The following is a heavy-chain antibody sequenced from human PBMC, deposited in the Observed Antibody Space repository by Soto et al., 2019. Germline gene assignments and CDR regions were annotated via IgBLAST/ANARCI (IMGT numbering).Heavy chain of an antibody. Sequence: SVKVSCKASGFSFTSSSVQWVRQARGQRLEWIGWIVVGTGDKNYAQKFQERVNISTDMSTNTAYMEVNSLRFDDTAVDYCRASLEGGEYGANSAFHYWGQGTLVTVSS. CDR3: RASLEGGEYGANSAFHY. CDR1: GFSFTSSS. CDR2: IVVGTGDK. J-gene: IGHJ4*02. V-gene: IGHV1-58*01. D-gene: IGHD4-17*01.